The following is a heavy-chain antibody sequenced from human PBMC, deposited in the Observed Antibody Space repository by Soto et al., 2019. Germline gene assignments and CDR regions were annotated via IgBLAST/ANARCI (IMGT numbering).Heavy chain of an antibody. CDR3: ARSPAGRSGYYAYNWFDP. Sequence: ASVKVSCKASGYTFISYGISWVRQAPGQGLEWMGWISAYSGNTNYAQKLQGRVTMTTDTSTSTAYMELRSLRSDDTAVYYCARSPAGRSGYYAYNWFDPWGQGTLVTVSS. CDR2: ISAYSGNT. J-gene: IGHJ5*02. CDR1: GYTFISYG. D-gene: IGHD3-3*01. V-gene: IGHV1-18*04.